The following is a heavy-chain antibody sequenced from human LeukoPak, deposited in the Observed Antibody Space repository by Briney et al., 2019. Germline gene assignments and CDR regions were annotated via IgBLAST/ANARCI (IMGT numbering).Heavy chain of an antibody. D-gene: IGHD6-19*01. CDR3: ARAWAVAGKPRLDY. J-gene: IGHJ4*02. V-gene: IGHV4-34*01. Sequence: SETLSLTCAVYGGSFSGYYWSWIRQPPGKGREWIGEINHSGSTNYNPSLKSRVTISVDTSKNQFSLKLSSVTAADTAVYYCARAWAVAGKPRLDYWGQGTLVTVSS. CDR2: INHSGST. CDR1: GGSFSGYY.